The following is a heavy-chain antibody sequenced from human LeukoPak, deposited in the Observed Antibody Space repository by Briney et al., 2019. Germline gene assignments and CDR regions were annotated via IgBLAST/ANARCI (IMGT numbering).Heavy chain of an antibody. J-gene: IGHJ4*02. V-gene: IGHV3-30*18. CDR3: AKDMNSWRDGSGLGDYFDY. CDR2: ISYDGSYK. CDR1: EFTFSTYG. Sequence: GGSLRLSCAASEFTFSTYGMHWVRQAPGKGLEWVAVISYDGSYKFYADSVKGRFTISRDNSKNTLYLQMNSLRADDTAVYYCAKDMNSWRDGSGLGDYFDYWGQGTLVTVSS. D-gene: IGHD6-19*01.